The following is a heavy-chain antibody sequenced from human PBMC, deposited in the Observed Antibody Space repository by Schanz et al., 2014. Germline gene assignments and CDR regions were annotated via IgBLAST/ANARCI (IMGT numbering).Heavy chain of an antibody. V-gene: IGHV3-21*02. CDR3: ARDLNRCGGDCYSG. D-gene: IGHD2-21*02. Sequence: EAQLLESGGGLVQPGGSLRLSCAASGFTFSSYSMNWVRQAPGRGLEWVSSISPSSSYIYYADSVKGRFTISRDNAKNSLYLQMNSLRAEDTAVYYCARDLNRCGGDCYSGWGQGTLVTVSS. J-gene: IGHJ4*02. CDR2: ISPSSSYI. CDR1: GFTFSSYS.